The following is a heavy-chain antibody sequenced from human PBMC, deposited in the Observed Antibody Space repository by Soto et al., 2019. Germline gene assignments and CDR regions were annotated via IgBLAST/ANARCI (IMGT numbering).Heavy chain of an antibody. V-gene: IGHV6-1*01. CDR3: ARDAQNCSSTSCYDYYYGMDV. CDR2: TYYRSKWYN. D-gene: IGHD2-2*01. CDR1: GDSVSSNSAA. Sequence: PSQTLSLTCAISGDSVSSNSAAWNWIRQSPSRGLEWLGRTYYRSKWYNDYAVSVKSRITINPDTSKNQFSLQLNSVTPEDTAVYHCARDAQNCSSTSCYDYYYGMDVWGQGTTVTVSS. J-gene: IGHJ6*02.